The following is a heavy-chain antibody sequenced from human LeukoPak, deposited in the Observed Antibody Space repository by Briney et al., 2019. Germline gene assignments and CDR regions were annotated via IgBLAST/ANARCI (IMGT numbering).Heavy chain of an antibody. D-gene: IGHD2-2*01. Sequence: ASVKVSCKASGYTFTSYGISWVRQAPGQGLEWMGWISTYNGNTNYAQKLQGRVTMTTDTSTSTAYMELRSLRSDDTAVYYCARDPFCSSTSCYAGYYYYHYMDVWGKGTTVTVS. CDR3: ARDPFCSSTSCYAGYYYYHYMDV. J-gene: IGHJ6*03. V-gene: IGHV1-18*01. CDR1: GYTFTSYG. CDR2: ISTYNGNT.